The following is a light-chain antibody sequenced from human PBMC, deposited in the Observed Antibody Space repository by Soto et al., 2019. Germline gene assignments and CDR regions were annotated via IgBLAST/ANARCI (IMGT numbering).Light chain of an antibody. Sequence: QSVLTQPASVSGSPGQSITISCTGTSSDVGSFNYVSWYQQHPGKAPKLLIYDVSSRPSGVSNRFSGSKSGNTASLTISGLQAEDEDDYYCSSYTSSSTWVFGGGTKLTVL. J-gene: IGLJ3*02. CDR2: DVS. CDR1: SSDVGSFNY. V-gene: IGLV2-14*01. CDR3: SSYTSSSTWV.